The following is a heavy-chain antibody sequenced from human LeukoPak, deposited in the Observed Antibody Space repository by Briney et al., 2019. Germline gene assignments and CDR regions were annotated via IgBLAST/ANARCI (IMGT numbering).Heavy chain of an antibody. J-gene: IGHJ4*02. V-gene: IGHV3-30*02. D-gene: IGHD5-18*01. CDR2: IRYDGSNK. CDR3: AKDRRLYSYGNYFDY. CDR1: GFTFSSYG. Sequence: GGSLRLSCAASGFTFSSYGMHWVRQAPGKGLEWVAFIRYDGSNKYYADSVKGRFTISRDSSKNTLYLQMNSLRAEDTAVYYCAKDRRLYSYGNYFDYWGQGTLVTVSS.